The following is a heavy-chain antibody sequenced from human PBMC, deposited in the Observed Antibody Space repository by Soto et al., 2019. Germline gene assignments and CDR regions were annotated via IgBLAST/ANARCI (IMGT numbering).Heavy chain of an antibody. D-gene: IGHD6-19*01. CDR2: INHSGST. CDR3: ARAVSSGIAVAGIVDY. Sequence: QVQLQQWGAGLLKPSETLSLTCAVYGGSFSGYYWSWIRQPPGKGLEWIGEINHSGSTNYNPSLKSRVTISVDTSKNQFSLKLSSVTAADTAVYYCARAVSSGIAVAGIVDYWGQGTLVTVPS. V-gene: IGHV4-34*01. J-gene: IGHJ4*02. CDR1: GGSFSGYY.